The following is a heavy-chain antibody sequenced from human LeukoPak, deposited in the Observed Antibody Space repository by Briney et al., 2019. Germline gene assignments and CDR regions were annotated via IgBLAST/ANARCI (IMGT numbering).Heavy chain of an antibody. CDR3: AKDTRLGYCSGGSCYGYFDY. J-gene: IGHJ4*02. CDR1: GFTVSSNY. V-gene: IGHV3-23*01. Sequence: GGSLRLSCAASGFTVSSNYMSWVRQAPGKGLEWVSAISGSGGSTYYADSVKGRFTISRDNSKNTLYLQMNSLRAEDTAVYYCAKDTRLGYCSGGSCYGYFDYWGQGTLVTVSS. CDR2: ISGSGGST. D-gene: IGHD2-15*01.